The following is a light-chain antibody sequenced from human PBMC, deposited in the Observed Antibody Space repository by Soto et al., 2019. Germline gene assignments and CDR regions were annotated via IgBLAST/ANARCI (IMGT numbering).Light chain of an antibody. CDR3: QQSSSSPPIT. J-gene: IGKJ5*01. Sequence: DIQLTQSPSSLSASLGDSVSISCRASQNIDNHLHLYRQKSGKAPEVLIYAASTLRDGVSSRFSGSGYGTEFTLTINNLQPEDFATYYCQQSSSSPPITFGQGTRLDI. CDR2: AAS. CDR1: QNIDNH. V-gene: IGKV1-39*01.